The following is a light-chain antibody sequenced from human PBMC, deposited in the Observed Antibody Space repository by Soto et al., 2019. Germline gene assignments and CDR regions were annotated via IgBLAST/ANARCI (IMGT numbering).Light chain of an antibody. V-gene: IGKV1-39*01. CDR2: DAS. CDR3: QQSYSTPT. Sequence: DIQMTQSPSTPSAYVGERLTITCRASQSLSSGSAWYQQKPGKAPNRRIYDASRLQSGVPSGFIGSGSGTDFTLIITSLQPEDFGTYDCQQSYSTPTFGQGTRLEIK. CDR1: QSLSSG. J-gene: IGKJ5*01.